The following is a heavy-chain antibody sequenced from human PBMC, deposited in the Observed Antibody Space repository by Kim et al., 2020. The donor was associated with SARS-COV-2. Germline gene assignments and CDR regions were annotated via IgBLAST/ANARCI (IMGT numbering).Heavy chain of an antibody. V-gene: IGHV4-34*01. J-gene: IGHJ4*02. Sequence: SETLSLTCGFYGGSVSNNYWSWIRQLPGMGLEWIGEINRSGGTDYNPSLESRVTISIDASKNQISLKLTSVTAADTAVYYCARLHGGIIVWGQGTPVTVSS. CDR2: INRSGGT. CDR3: ARLHGGIIV. D-gene: IGHD3-16*01. CDR1: GGSVSNNY.